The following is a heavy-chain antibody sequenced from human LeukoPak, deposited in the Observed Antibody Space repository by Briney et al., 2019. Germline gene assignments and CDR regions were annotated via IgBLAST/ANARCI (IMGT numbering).Heavy chain of an antibody. CDR3: ARGVVDY. CDR2: ISAYNGNT. Sequence: ASVKVSCKASGYTFTNYGINWVRQAPGQGLQWMGWISAYNGNTKYAQKVQGRVTMTTDTSTTTAYMELRSLRSDDTAVYYCARGVVDYWGQGTLVTVSS. J-gene: IGHJ4*02. CDR1: GYTFTNYG. V-gene: IGHV1-18*01.